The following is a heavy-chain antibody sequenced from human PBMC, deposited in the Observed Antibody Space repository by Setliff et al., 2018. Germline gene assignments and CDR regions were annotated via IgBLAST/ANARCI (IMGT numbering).Heavy chain of an antibody. V-gene: IGHV4-34*12. CDR2: IIHSGST. Sequence: SETLSLTCAVYGGSFSGYYWSWIRQPPGKRLEWIGEIIHSGSTNYNPSLKSRVTISMDTSKNQFSLKVSSVTAADTAVYYCAREQWLGPPGYYYMDVWAKGTTVTVSS. D-gene: IGHD6-19*01. J-gene: IGHJ6*03. CDR3: AREQWLGPPGYYYMDV. CDR1: GGSFSGYY.